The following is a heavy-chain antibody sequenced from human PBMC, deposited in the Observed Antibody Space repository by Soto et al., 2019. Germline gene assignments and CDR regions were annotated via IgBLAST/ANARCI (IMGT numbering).Heavy chain of an antibody. CDR1: GFTFSSYA. J-gene: IGHJ4*02. Sequence: GGSLRLSCAASGFTFSSYAMHWVRQAPGKRLEWVAVISYDGSNKYYADSVKGRFTISRDNSKNTLYLQMNSLRAEDTAVYYCARDDTAMALGFDDWGQGTRVTVAS. D-gene: IGHD5-18*01. CDR2: ISYDGSNK. V-gene: IGHV3-30-3*01. CDR3: ARDDTAMALGFDD.